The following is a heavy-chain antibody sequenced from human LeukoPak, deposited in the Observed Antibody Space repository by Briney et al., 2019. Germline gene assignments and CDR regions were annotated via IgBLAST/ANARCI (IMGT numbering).Heavy chain of an antibody. J-gene: IGHJ4*02. V-gene: IGHV4-39*07. CDR1: GGSISSGSYY. D-gene: IGHD2/OR15-2a*01. Sequence: SQTLSLTCTVSGGSISSGSYYWSWIRQPPGKGLEWIGSIYYSGSTYYNPSLKSRVTISVDTSKNQFSLKLSSVTAADTAVYYCARGSSSMTRLGYWGQGTLVTVSS. CDR3: ARGSSSMTRLGY. CDR2: IYYSGST.